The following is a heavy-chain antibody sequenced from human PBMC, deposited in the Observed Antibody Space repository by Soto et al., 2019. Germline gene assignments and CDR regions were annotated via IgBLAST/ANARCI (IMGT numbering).Heavy chain of an antibody. V-gene: IGHV3-53*01. Sequence: EVQLVESGGGLIQPGGSLRLSCAVSGFTVRYNYMNWVRQAPGKGLEWGAVIYRGGDTFYADSVKGRFTMSRDNYKNTLYLQMNSLRAEDTAVYYCASGMYGSGSYYIGDAFDMWGQGTMVTVSS. CDR3: ASGMYGSGSYYIGDAFDM. J-gene: IGHJ3*02. D-gene: IGHD3-10*01. CDR1: GFTVRYNY. CDR2: IYRGGDT.